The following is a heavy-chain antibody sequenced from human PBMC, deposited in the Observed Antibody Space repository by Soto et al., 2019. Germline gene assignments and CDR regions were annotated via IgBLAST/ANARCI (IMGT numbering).Heavy chain of an antibody. CDR3: ARDPKLRFLDGAGWFDP. CDR1: GFTFSSYS. J-gene: IGHJ5*02. D-gene: IGHD3-3*01. V-gene: IGHV3-48*02. Sequence: PGGSLRLSCAASGFTFSSYSMNWVRQAPGKGLEWVSYISSSSSTIYYADSVKGRFTISRDNAKNSLYLQMNSLRDEDTAVYYCARDPKLRFLDGAGWFDPWGQGTLVTVSS. CDR2: ISSSSSTI.